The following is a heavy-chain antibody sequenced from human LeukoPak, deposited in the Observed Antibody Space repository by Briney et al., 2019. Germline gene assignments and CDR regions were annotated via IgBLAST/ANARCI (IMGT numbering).Heavy chain of an antibody. CDR2: IYYSGST. CDR1: GGSISSSSYY. Sequence: SETLSLTCTVSGGSISSSSYYWGWIRQPPGKGLEWIGSIYYSGSTYYNPSLKSRVTISVNTSKNQFSLKLSSVTAADTAVYYCARTDRTNNGPREWGQGTLVTVSS. CDR3: ARTDRTNNGPRE. V-gene: IGHV4-39*01. J-gene: IGHJ4*02. D-gene: IGHD1/OR15-1a*01.